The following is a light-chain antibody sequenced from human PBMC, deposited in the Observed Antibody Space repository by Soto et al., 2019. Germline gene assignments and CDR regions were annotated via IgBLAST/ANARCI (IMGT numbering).Light chain of an antibody. CDR1: SSDVGGYNY. J-gene: IGLJ1*01. V-gene: IGLV2-8*01. CDR2: EVS. Sequence: QAVVTQEPSLTVSPGGTVTLTCGSSTGTSSDVGGYNYVSWYQQHPGKAPKLMIYEVSKRPSGVPDRFSGSKSGNTASLTVSGLQAEDEADYYCSSYAGSNNFYVFGTGTKLTVL. CDR3: SSYAGSNNFYV.